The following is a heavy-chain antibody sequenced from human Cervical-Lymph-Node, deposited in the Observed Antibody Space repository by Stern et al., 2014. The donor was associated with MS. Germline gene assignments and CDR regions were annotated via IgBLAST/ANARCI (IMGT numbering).Heavy chain of an antibody. CDR2: IIPLFGTA. Sequence: QVQLVQSGPEGRRPGSSGKVSAKASGGTLASPTTSGERQAPGKGLEWMGGIIPLFGTANYAQKFQGRVTITADESTSTAYMELSSLRSEDTAVYYCARELSQVLVYWGQGTLVTVSS. V-gene: IGHV1-69*01. J-gene: IGHJ4*02. CDR3: ARELSQVLVY. CDR1: GGTLASPT.